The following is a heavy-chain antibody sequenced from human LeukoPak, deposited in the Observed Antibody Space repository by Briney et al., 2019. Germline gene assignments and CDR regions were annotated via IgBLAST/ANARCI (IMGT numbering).Heavy chain of an antibody. Sequence: PGGSLRLSCAASGFTFSSYAMSWVRQAPGKGLEWVSAISGSGASTYYADSVKGRFTISRDNAKHTLYLQMNRLRAEDTAVYYCAKDAPVNNVVVPAANLWGQGTLVTVSS. V-gene: IGHV3-23*01. CDR1: GFTFSSYA. D-gene: IGHD2-2*01. J-gene: IGHJ4*02. CDR3: AKDAPVNNVVVPAANL. CDR2: ISGSGAST.